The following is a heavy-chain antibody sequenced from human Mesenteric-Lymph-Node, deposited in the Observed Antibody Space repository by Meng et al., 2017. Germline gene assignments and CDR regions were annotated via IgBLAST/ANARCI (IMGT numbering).Heavy chain of an antibody. D-gene: IGHD2-21*01. J-gene: IGHJ4*02. V-gene: IGHV4-30-4*01. CDR2: IHHSGSA. CDR3: ASFDHIPRRNYFDY. CDR1: GGSMSSGNSY. Sequence: QVQVQEAVPGLVEPSQPLSLTCTGSGGSMSSGNSYWSWIRQPPGKGLEWIGYIHHSGSAYYNPSLKSRVSISVDTSKNQFSLNLNSMTAADTAVYYCASFDHIPRRNYFDYWGQGTLVTVSS.